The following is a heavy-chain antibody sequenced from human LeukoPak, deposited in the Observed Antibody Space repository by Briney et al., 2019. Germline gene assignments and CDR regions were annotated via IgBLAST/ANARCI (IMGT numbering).Heavy chain of an antibody. Sequence: GGSLRLSCAASGFTFSSYAMHWVRQAPGKGLEWVAVISYDGSNKYYADSVKGRFTISRDNSKNTLYLQMNSLRAEDTAVYYCARPHVQWLVPYYFDYWGQGILVTVSS. J-gene: IGHJ4*02. CDR3: ARPHVQWLVPYYFDY. CDR1: GFTFSSYA. CDR2: ISYDGSNK. D-gene: IGHD6-19*01. V-gene: IGHV3-30-3*01.